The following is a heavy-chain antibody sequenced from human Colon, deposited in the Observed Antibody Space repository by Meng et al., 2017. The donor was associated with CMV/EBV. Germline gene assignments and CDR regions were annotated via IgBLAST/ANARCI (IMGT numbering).Heavy chain of an antibody. CDR2: ISGTGRYI. J-gene: IGHJ6*02. Sequence: GESLKISCAASGFSFSDYAMNWVRQAPGRGLEWVSSISGTGRYIYYEGSVKGRFTISRDNSKNTLYLQMNSLRAEDTAVYYCARDDNIVVVPAATYYYYGMDVWGQGTTVTVSS. CDR1: GFSFSDYA. V-gene: IGHV3-21*01. CDR3: ARDDNIVVVPAATYYYYGMDV. D-gene: IGHD2-2*01.